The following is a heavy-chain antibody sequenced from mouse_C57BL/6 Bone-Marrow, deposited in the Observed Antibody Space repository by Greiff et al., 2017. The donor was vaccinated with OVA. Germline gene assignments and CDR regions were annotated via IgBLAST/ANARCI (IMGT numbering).Heavy chain of an antibody. Sequence: EVQLVESGGDLVKPGGSLKLSCAASGFTFSSYGMSWVRQTPDKRLEWVATISSGGSYTYYPDSVKGRFPISRENAKNTLYLQMSSLKAEDTAMYYCARQGDYGSFFDYWGQGTTLTVSS. CDR3: ARQGDYGSFFDY. CDR1: GFTFSSYG. V-gene: IGHV5-6*01. J-gene: IGHJ2*01. CDR2: ISSGGSYT. D-gene: IGHD1-1*01.